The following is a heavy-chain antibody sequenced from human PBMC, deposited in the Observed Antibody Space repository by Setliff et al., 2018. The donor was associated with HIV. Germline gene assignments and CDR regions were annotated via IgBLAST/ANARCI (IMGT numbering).Heavy chain of an antibody. CDR2: TYTSGST. CDR1: GGSISSYY. V-gene: IGHV4-4*07. J-gene: IGHJ4*02. Sequence: SETLSLTCTVSGGSISSYYWSWIRQPAGKGLEWFGRTYTSGSTNYNPSLKSRVTMSVDTSKNQFSLKLSSVTAADTAVYYCARDRYDSSGYYYGYYFDYWGQGTLVTVSS. CDR3: ARDRYDSSGYYYGYYFDY. D-gene: IGHD3-22*01.